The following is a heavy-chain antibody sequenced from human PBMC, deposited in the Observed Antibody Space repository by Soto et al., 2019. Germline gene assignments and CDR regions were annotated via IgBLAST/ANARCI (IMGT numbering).Heavy chain of an antibody. D-gene: IGHD2-8*01. CDR2: INAGNGNT. Sequence: QVQLVQSGAEVKKPGASVKVSCKASGYTFTSYAMHWVRQAPGQRLEWMGWINAGNGNTKYSQKFQGRVTITRDTSASTAYIELSSLRSEDTAVYYCAIDFFPAARTMVYASFFDYWGQGTLVTVSS. CDR3: AIDFFPAARTMVYASFFDY. V-gene: IGHV1-3*01. J-gene: IGHJ4*02. CDR1: GYTFTSYA.